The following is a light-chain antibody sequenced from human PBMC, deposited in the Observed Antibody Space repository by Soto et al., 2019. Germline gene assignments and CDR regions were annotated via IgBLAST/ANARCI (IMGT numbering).Light chain of an antibody. J-gene: IGKJ4*01. V-gene: IGKV1-9*01. CDR3: QQVKSYPRT. CDR2: EES. CDR1: QAITNN. Sequence: DIHLTQSPSSLSASVGDRVTITCRASQAITNNLDWYQQKPGNPPKLLIYEESTLHSGVPSRFSGRKVGTQFILTIDGLQPEDFATYYCQQVKSYPRTFGGGTKVEIK.